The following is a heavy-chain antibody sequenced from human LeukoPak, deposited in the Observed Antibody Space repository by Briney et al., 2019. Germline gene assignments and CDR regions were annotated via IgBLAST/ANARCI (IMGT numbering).Heavy chain of an antibody. D-gene: IGHD3-16*01. J-gene: IGHJ6*03. CDR2: ISYDGSNK. CDR1: GFTFSSYA. V-gene: IGHV3-30-3*01. CDR3: ARDPLGDYYYYMDV. Sequence: GGSLRLSCAASGFTFSSYAMHWVRQAPGKGLEWVAVISYDGSNKYYADSVKGRFTISRDNSKNTLYLQMNSLRAEDTAVYYCARDPLGDYYYYMDVWGKGTTVTVSS.